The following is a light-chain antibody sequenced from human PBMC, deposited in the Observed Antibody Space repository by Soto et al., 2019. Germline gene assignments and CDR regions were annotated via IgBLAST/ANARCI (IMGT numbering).Light chain of an antibody. J-gene: IGKJ1*01. CDR1: QSVRNN. CDR3: QQYNNWPWT. Sequence: EIVLTQSPGTLSLSPGERATLSCRASQSVRNNYLTWYQQRPGQAPGLLIYAASSRATGIPARFSGSGSGTEFTLTISSLQSEDFAVYYCQQYNNWPWTFGQGARVDIK. CDR2: AAS. V-gene: IGKV3D-15*01.